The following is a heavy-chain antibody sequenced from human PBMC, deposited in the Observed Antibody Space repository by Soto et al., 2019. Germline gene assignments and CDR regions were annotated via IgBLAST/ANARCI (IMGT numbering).Heavy chain of an antibody. CDR2: IIPIFGTA. CDR1: GGTFSSYA. V-gene: IGHV1-69*01. D-gene: IGHD6-13*01. CDR3: ARSIAAADGYYYYGMDV. Sequence: QVQLVQSGAEVKKPGSSVKVSCKASGGTFSSYAISWVRQAPGQGLEWMGGIIPIFGTANYAQKFQGRVTITADESTSTAYMELGSLRSEDTAVYYCARSIAAADGYYYYGMDVWGQGTTVTVSS. J-gene: IGHJ6*02.